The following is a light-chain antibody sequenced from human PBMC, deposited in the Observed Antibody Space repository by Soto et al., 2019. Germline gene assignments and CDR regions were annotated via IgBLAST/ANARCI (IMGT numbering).Light chain of an antibody. CDR1: NSDVGGYNY. J-gene: IGLJ1*01. CDR2: DVS. Sequence: QSALTQPAAVSGSPGQRITISCTGTNSDVGGYNYVSWYQQHPGKAPKLMIYDVSNRPSGVSNRFSGSKSGNTASLTISGLQAEDEADYYCSSYTSSSTLLYVFGTGTKVTVL. CDR3: SSYTSSSTLLYV. V-gene: IGLV2-14*01.